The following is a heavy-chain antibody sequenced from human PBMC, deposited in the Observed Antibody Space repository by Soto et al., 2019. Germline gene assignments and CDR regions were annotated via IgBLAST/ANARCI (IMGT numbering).Heavy chain of an antibody. CDR1: GGTFSSYA. V-gene: IGHV1-69*12. D-gene: IGHD3-22*01. J-gene: IGHJ4*02. Sequence: QVQLVQSGAEVKKPGSSVKVSCKASGGTFSSYAISWVRQAPGQGLEWMGGIIPIFGTADYAQKFQGRVRITADEPTRTAYMELSSLRSEDTAVYYCASHYDSSGDYYRGLDYWGQGTLVTVSS. CDR2: IIPIFGTA. CDR3: ASHYDSSGDYYRGLDY.